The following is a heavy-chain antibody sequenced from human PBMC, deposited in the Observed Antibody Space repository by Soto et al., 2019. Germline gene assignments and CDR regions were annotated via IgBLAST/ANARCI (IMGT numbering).Heavy chain of an antibody. CDR1: GYSFTSYW. V-gene: IGHV5-10-1*01. CDR2: IDPSDSYT. CDR3: ARLIGAAADY. J-gene: IGHJ4*02. D-gene: IGHD6-13*01. Sequence: PGESLKISCKGSGYSFTSYWLIWVRQMPGKGLEWVGRIDPSDSYTNYSPSFQGHVTITTDKSISTAYLQWSSLKASDTAMYYCARLIGAAADYWGQGTLVTVSS.